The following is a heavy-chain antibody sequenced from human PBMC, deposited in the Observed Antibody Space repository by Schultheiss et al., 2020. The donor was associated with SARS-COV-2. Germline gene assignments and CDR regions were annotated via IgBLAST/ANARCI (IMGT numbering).Heavy chain of an antibody. Sequence: GGSLRLSCAASGFTFSSYDMHWVRQAPGKGLEWVSSISSSSSYIYYADSVKGRFTISRDNAKNSLYLQMNSLGAEDTAVYYCARNFLEDPANSGFDTRQHGIYYDSSAPFWGQGTLVTVSS. D-gene: IGHD3-22*01. CDR3: ARNFLEDPANSGFDTRQHGIYYDSSAPF. V-gene: IGHV3-21*01. J-gene: IGHJ4*02. CDR1: GFTFSSYD. CDR2: ISSSSSYI.